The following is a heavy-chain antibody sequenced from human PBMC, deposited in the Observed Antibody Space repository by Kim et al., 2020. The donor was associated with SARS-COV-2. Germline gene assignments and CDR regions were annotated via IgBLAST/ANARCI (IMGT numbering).Heavy chain of an antibody. Sequence: SETLSLTCTVSGYSISSGYYWGWIRQPPGKGLEWIGSIYHSGSTYYNPSLKSRVTISVDTSKNQFSLKLSSVTAADTAVYYCARDYYGSGSPWDWFDPWG. J-gene: IGHJ5*02. CDR2: IYHSGST. CDR1: GYSISSGYY. CDR3: ARDYYGSGSPWDWFDP. D-gene: IGHD3-10*01. V-gene: IGHV4-38-2*02.